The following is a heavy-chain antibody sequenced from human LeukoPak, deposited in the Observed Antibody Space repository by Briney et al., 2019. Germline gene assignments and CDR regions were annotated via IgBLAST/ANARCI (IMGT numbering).Heavy chain of an antibody. D-gene: IGHD5-18*01. V-gene: IGHV4-39*07. J-gene: IGHJ5*02. Sequence: SETLSLTCTVSGGSISSSSYYWGWIRQPPGKGLEWIGSIYYSGSTNYNPSLKSRVTISVDTSKNQFSLKLSSVTAADTAVYYCARVLGTAMADNWFDPWGQGTLVTVTS. CDR2: IYYSGST. CDR1: GGSISSSSYY. CDR3: ARVLGTAMADNWFDP.